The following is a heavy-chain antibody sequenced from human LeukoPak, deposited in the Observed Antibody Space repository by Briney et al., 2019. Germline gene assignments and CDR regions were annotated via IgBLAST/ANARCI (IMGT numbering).Heavy chain of an antibody. CDR2: MYDSGRT. V-gene: IGHV4-38-2*02. Sequence: SETLSLTCTVSGYSISSGYYWGWIRQPPGKGLEWIGSMYDSGRTYYNPYLKSRVTISVDTSKNQFSLKLSSVTAADTAVYYCARDSSGYYPIFDYWGQGTLVTVSS. CDR1: GYSISSGYY. J-gene: IGHJ4*02. D-gene: IGHD3-22*01. CDR3: ARDSSGYYPIFDY.